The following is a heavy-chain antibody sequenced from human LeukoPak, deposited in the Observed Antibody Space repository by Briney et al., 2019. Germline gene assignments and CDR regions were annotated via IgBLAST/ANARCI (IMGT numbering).Heavy chain of an antibody. D-gene: IGHD3-3*01. CDR3: ARADRSGAAYHDFWSGYPLDY. V-gene: IGHV1-69*05. Sequence: SVKVSCEASGGTFISYTISWVRQAPGQGLEWMGGIIPIFGTANYAQKFQGRVTITTDGSTSTAYMELSSPRSEDTAVYYCARADRSGAAYHDFWSGYPLDYWGQGTLVTVSS. CDR1: GGTFISYT. CDR2: IIPIFGTA. J-gene: IGHJ4*02.